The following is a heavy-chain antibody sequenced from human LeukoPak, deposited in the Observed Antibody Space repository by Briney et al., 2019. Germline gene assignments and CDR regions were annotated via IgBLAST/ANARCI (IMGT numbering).Heavy chain of an antibody. CDR3: VKGKPYSSGWYYFDY. V-gene: IGHV3-64D*06. D-gene: IGHD6-19*01. CDR1: GFTFSSYA. Sequence: GGSLRFSCSASGFTFSSYAMHWVRQAPGKGLEYVSAISSNGGSTYYADSVKGRFTISRDNSKNTLYLQMSSLRAEDTAVYYCVKGKPYSSGWYYFDYWGQGTLVTVSS. CDR2: ISSNGGST. J-gene: IGHJ4*02.